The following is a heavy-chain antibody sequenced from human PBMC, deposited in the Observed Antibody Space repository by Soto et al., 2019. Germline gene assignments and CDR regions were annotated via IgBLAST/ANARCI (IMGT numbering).Heavy chain of an antibody. D-gene: IGHD6-19*01. CDR3: VRTAYSSGWYGYLGMDI. J-gene: IGHJ6*02. CDR1: GFSLTTSGMC. Sequence: GPTLVKPTQTLTLTCTFSGFSLTTSGMCVSWVRQPPGKAPEWLALINWGDDKYYTTSLKTRLTIARDTSKNQVVLTVTNMDPVDTATYYCVRTAYSSGWYGYLGMDIWGQGTTVTVSS. CDR2: INWGDDK. V-gene: IGHV2-70*20.